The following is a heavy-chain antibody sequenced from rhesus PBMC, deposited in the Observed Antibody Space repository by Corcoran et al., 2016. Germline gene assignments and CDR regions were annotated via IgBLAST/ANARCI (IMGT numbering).Heavy chain of an antibody. CDR1: GGSISDSYR. J-gene: IGHJ4*01. V-gene: IGHV4S10*01. Sequence: QVQLQESGPGVVKPSETLSLTCAVSGGSISDSYRWSWIRQPPGKGLEWIGYIYCSRTSTNYNPSLKSRVTISKDTSKNQFSLKLSSVTAADTAVYYCARGGIGGSYYYFDYWGQGVLVTVSS. CDR2: IYCSRTST. D-gene: IGHD3-16*01. CDR3: ARGGIGGSYYYFDY.